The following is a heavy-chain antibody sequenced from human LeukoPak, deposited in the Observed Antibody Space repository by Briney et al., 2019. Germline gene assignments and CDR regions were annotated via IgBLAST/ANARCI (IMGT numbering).Heavy chain of an antibody. J-gene: IGHJ4*02. CDR2: INHSGST. V-gene: IGHV4-34*01. CDR1: GGSFSGYY. CDR3: ARTRYYDSGDY. Sequence: PSETLSLTCAVYGGSFSGYYWSWIRQPPGKGLEWIGEINHSGSTNYNPSLKSRVTISVDTSKNQFSLKLSPVTAADTAVYYCARTRYYDSGDYWGQGTLVTVSS. D-gene: IGHD3-22*01.